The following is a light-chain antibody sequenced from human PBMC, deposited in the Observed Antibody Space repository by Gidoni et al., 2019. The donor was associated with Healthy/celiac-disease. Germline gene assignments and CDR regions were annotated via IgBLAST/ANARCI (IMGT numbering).Light chain of an antibody. CDR3: QQSFSTLWT. Sequence: DIQMTQSPSSLSASIGDRVTITCRASQSISSYLNWYQQKPGKAPKLLIYAASTLQSGVPSRFSGRGSGTDFTLTISSLQAEDFATYHCQQSFSTLWTFXQXTRVEIK. V-gene: IGKV1-39*01. J-gene: IGKJ1*01. CDR1: QSISSY. CDR2: AAS.